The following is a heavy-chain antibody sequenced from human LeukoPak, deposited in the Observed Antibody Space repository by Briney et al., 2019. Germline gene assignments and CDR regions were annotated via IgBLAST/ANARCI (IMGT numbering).Heavy chain of an antibody. D-gene: IGHD1-1*01. V-gene: IGHV4-4*09. CDR2: IYTSGST. CDR1: GGSISSHY. Sequence: PSETLSLTCTVSGGSISSHYWSWIRQPPGKGLEWIGYIYTSGSTNYNHSLKSRVTISLDTSKNQFSLKLSSVTAADTAVYYCARRYVMMEEDAFDIWGQGTMVTVSS. J-gene: IGHJ3*02. CDR3: ARRYVMMEEDAFDI.